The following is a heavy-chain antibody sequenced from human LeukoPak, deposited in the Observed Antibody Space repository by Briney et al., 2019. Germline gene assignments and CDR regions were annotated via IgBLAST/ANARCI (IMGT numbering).Heavy chain of an antibody. CDR3: ARRYWSGGSCYSSFDY. CDR2: VYYSGSA. V-gene: IGHV4-59*08. J-gene: IGHJ4*02. D-gene: IGHD2-15*01. CDR1: GGSISSYY. Sequence: PSETLSLTCTVSGGSISSYYWSWIRRPPGKGVECIGYVYYSGSATYNTSLKSRVTTSVDPSKHQYSLMLSSVTAADTAVYYCARRYWSGGSCYSSFDYWGQGTLVSVSS.